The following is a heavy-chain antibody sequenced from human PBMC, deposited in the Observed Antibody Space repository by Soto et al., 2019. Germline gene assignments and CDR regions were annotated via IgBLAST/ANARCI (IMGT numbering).Heavy chain of an antibody. Sequence: SVKVSWKAYEGTFSRHAISWVRQAPGQGLEWMGRIITIVDTANYAQKFQGRHTITADESTSTAYMNQSSMESEDTAVNYCAKEGAVDGRGKYYYTFDIDVCGEGITVTVTS. D-gene: IGHD6-19*01. CDR2: IITIVDTA. V-gene: IGHV1-69*11. J-gene: IGHJ6*04. CDR1: EGTFSRHA. CDR3: AKEGAVDGRGKYYYTFDIDV.